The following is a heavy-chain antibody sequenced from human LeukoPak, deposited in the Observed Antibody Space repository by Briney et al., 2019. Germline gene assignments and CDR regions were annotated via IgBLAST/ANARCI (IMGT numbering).Heavy chain of an antibody. CDR2: IWFDGSDA. J-gene: IGHJ4*02. V-gene: IGHV3-33*01. CDR1: GFTFVNNG. CDR3: ARDRNNGYFDY. D-gene: IGHD1-14*01. Sequence: GGSLTLSWAASGFTFVNNGMRWVGQAPGKGRGWVAFIWFDGSDANYADSVKGRFSVSRDNSNKVVYLHMNSVRSEYTAGYYCARDRNNGYFDYYRRGTQVTVSS.